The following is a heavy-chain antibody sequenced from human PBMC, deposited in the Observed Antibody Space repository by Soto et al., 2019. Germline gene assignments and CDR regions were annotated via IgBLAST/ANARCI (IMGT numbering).Heavy chain of an antibody. CDR1: GYTFTSYA. D-gene: IGHD2-15*01. V-gene: IGHV1-3*01. Sequence: ASVKVSCKASGYTFTSYAMHWVRQAPGQRLEWMGWINAGNGNTKYSQKFQGRVTITRDTSVSTAYMELSSLRSEDTAVYYCARDIVLRYFDYWGQGTLVTVSS. J-gene: IGHJ4*02. CDR2: INAGNGNT. CDR3: ARDIVLRYFDY.